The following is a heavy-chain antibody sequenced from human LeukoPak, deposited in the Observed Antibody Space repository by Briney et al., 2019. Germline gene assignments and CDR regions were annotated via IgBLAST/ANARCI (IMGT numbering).Heavy chain of an antibody. Sequence: PGGSLRLSCTASGFTFGDYAMSWVRQAPGKGLEWIGEIYHTGSTTYNPSLQSRLTISLDKSANQISLILTSLTAADTAVYYCARVGGNWHSDLWGRGTLVTVSS. D-gene: IGHD6-25*01. CDR1: GFTFGDYA. J-gene: IGHJ2*01. V-gene: IGHV4-34*01. CDR3: ARVGGNWHSDL. CDR2: IYHTGST.